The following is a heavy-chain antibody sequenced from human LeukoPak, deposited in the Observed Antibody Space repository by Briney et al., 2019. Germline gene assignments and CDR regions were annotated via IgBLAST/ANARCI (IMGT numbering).Heavy chain of an antibody. D-gene: IGHD1-1*01. CDR1: GDSVSSNSAA. Sequence: SQTLSLTCAISGDSVSSNSAAWNWIRQSPSRGLEWLGRTYYRSKWYTYYAVSVKSRISINRNTSKNQISLQLNSVTPEDTAVYYCARSTGPIDYWGQGTLVTVSS. CDR2: TYYRSKWYT. V-gene: IGHV6-1*01. J-gene: IGHJ4*02. CDR3: ARSTGPIDY.